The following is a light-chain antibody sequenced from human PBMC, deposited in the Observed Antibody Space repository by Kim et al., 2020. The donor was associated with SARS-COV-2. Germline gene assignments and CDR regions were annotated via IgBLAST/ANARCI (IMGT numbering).Light chain of an antibody. J-gene: IGKJ1*01. V-gene: IGKV1-5*03. CDR3: QQYNSYS. CDR2: KAS. CDR1: ESIDTY. Sequence: DIQMTQSPSTLSASVGDRVTITCRASESIDTYLAWYQQKAGKAPTLLIHKASTLQAGVPSRFSGSGFGTEFTLTISSLQPDDCATYYCQQYNSYSFGQGTKVDIK.